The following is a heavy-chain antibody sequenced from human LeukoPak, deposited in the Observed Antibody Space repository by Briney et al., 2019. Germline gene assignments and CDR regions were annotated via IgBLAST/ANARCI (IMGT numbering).Heavy chain of an antibody. V-gene: IGHV1-18*01. Sequence: ASVKVSCKASGYTFTSYGISWVREAPGQGLEWMGWISAYNGNTKDAQKLQGRVTMTTDTSTSTAYMELRSLRSDDTAVYYCARALSPLDGVADPCGQGDLVTVSS. D-gene: IGHD3-3*01. CDR2: ISAYNGNT. CDR1: GYTFTSYG. CDR3: ARALSPLDGVADP. J-gene: IGHJ5*02.